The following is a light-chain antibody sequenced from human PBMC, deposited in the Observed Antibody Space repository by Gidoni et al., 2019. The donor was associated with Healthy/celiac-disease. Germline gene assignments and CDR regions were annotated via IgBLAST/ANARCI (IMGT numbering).Light chain of an antibody. CDR2: GAS. Sequence: EIVMTQSPATLSVSPGESATLSCRASQSVSSNLAWYQQTPGQAPRLLIYGASTRATGIPARFSGSVSGTEFTLTISSLQSEDFAVYYCQQYNNWPYTFGQGTKLEIK. V-gene: IGKV3-15*01. J-gene: IGKJ2*01. CDR1: QSVSSN. CDR3: QQYNNWPYT.